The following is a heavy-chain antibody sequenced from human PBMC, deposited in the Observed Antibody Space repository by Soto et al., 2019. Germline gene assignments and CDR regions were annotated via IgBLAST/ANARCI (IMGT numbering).Heavy chain of an antibody. J-gene: IGHJ1*01. Sequence: QVHLVQSGAEVKKPGASVKVSCKASGYTFTSYDINWVRQATGQGLEWMGWINPSSGNTGYVQKFQGRVNMTRHISISTSYMELSSLRSEDTAVYFCAMGYSSSWYVDYQHWGQGTQVIVSS. CDR3: AMGYSSSWYVDYQH. D-gene: IGHD6-13*01. V-gene: IGHV1-8*01. CDR2: INPSSGNT. CDR1: GYTFTSYD.